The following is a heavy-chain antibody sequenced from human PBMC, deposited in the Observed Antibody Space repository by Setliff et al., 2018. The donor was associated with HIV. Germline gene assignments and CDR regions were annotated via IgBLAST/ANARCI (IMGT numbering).Heavy chain of an antibody. J-gene: IGHJ4*02. CDR2: ISYTGST. V-gene: IGHV4-39*01. Sequence: PSETLSLTCTVPGGSINRSNYYWGWIRQPPGKGLEWIGTISYTGSTYYDPSLKSRVTISLATSKNQFFLKLSSVTAPDTAIYYCARHPSYSSDHPPLYFDYWGQGTLVTVSS. CDR1: GGSINRSNYY. CDR3: ARHPSYSSDHPPLYFDY. D-gene: IGHD6-19*01.